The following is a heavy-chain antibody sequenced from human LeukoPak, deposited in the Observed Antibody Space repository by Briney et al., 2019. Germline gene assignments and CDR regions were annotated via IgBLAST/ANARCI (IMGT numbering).Heavy chain of an antibody. V-gene: IGHV3-64*02. D-gene: IGHD1-26*01. CDR3: ARDDYSASDY. Sequence: GGSLRLSCAASGFTFSSYAMHWVRQAPGKGLEYVSAISSNGGSTYYADSVKGRFTISRDNSKNTLYLQMGSLRAEDMAVYYCARDDYSASDYWGQGTLVTVSS. J-gene: IGHJ4*02. CDR1: GFTFSSYA. CDR2: ISSNGGST.